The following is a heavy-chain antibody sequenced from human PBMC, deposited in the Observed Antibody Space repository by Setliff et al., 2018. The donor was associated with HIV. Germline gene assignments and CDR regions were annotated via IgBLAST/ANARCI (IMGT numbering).Heavy chain of an antibody. J-gene: IGHJ5*02. CDR3: ARDHIAASGMGCDP. CDR1: GGSISSHY. Sequence: SETLSLTCTVSGGSISSHYWSWIRQPPGKGLEWIGYIYYSGSPNYNPSLKSRVTISVDTSRNQFSLNLTSVTAADTAVYYCARDHIAASGMGCDPWGRGTLVTVSS. V-gene: IGHV4-59*11. CDR2: IYYSGSP. D-gene: IGHD6-13*01.